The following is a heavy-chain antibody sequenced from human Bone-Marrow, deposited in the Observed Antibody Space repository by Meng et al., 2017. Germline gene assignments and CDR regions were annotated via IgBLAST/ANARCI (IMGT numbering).Heavy chain of an antibody. Sequence: KVSCKGSGYSFTSYWIGWVRQMPGKGLEWMGIIYPGDSDTRYSPSFQGQVTISADKSISTAYLQWSSLKASDTAMYYCARLSYDILTGYYDRNYYYYGMDVWGQGTTVTVSS. CDR2: IYPGDSDT. CDR1: GYSFTSYW. J-gene: IGHJ6*02. D-gene: IGHD3-9*01. V-gene: IGHV5-51*01. CDR3: ARLSYDILTGYYDRNYYYYGMDV.